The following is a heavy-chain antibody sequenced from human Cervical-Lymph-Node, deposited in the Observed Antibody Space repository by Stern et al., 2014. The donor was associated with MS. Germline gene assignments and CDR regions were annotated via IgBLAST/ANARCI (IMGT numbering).Heavy chain of an antibody. CDR1: GFVFRRYA. V-gene: IGHV3-30*04. CDR2: ISYDERDK. CDR3: AKGGSGSYLD. Sequence: VHLVESGGGVVQPGRSLRLSCAASGFVFRRYALHWVRQAPGKGLEWVALISYDERDKYYTDSVKGRFTVSRDNSNNTVDLEMNSLRLEDTAVYYCAKGGSGSYLDWGQGSLVTVSS. D-gene: IGHD1-26*01. J-gene: IGHJ4*02.